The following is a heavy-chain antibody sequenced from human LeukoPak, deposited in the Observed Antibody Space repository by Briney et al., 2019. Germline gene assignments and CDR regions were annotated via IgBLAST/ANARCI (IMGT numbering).Heavy chain of an antibody. CDR1: GFTVSSNY. Sequence: GGSLRLSCAASGFTVSSNYMSWVRQAPGKGLEWVSVIYSGGSTYYADSVKGRFTISRDNSKNTLYLQMNSLRAEDTAVYYRARHHSFGELHLDYWGQGTLVTVSS. CDR3: ARHHSFGELHLDY. J-gene: IGHJ4*02. CDR2: IYSGGST. D-gene: IGHD3-10*01. V-gene: IGHV3-53*01.